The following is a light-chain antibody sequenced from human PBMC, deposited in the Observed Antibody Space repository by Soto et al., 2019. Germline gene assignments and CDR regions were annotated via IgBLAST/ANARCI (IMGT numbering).Light chain of an antibody. CDR1: RGIRNF. CDR3: QKYSSVPV. V-gene: IGKV1-27*01. J-gene: IGKJ3*01. Sequence: DIQMTQSPTSLSASVGEWITITCRARRGIRNFVAWYQQKPGKAPKLLIYAASTLQSGVPSRFSGSGSGTDFTLTITSLQPEDVATYSCQKYSSVPVFGPGTKVEIK. CDR2: AAS.